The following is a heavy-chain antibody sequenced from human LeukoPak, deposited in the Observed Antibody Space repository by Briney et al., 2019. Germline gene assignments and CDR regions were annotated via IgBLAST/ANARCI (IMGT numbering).Heavy chain of an antibody. J-gene: IGHJ5*02. Sequence: GGSLRLSCAASGFTFSSYAMSWVRQAPGKGLEWVSAISGSGGSTYYADCVKGRFTISRDNSKNTLYLQMNSLRAEDTAVYYCAKDLKNRRSMITFGGVIVNPWGQGTLVTVSS. CDR1: GFTFSSYA. V-gene: IGHV3-23*01. D-gene: IGHD3-16*02. CDR3: AKDLKNRRSMITFGGVIVNP. CDR2: ISGSGGST.